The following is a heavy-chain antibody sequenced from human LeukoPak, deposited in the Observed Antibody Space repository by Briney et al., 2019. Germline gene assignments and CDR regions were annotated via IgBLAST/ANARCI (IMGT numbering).Heavy chain of an antibody. CDR3: ARGRARIAAAGTKYFQH. CDR2: ITHSGST. D-gene: IGHD6-13*01. Sequence: PSETLSLTCTVSGGSIRTGSYYWGWIRQPPGKGLEWIGEITHSGSTNYNPSLKSRVTISVDTSKNQFSLKLSSVTAADTAVYYCARGRARIAAAGTKYFQHWGQGTLVTVSS. CDR1: GGSIRTGSYY. V-gene: IGHV4-39*07. J-gene: IGHJ1*01.